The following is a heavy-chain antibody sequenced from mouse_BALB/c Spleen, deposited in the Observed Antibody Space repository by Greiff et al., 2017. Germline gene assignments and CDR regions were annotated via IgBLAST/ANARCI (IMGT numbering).Heavy chain of an antibody. CDR1: GFTFSSYT. CDR2: ISNGGGST. V-gene: IGHV5-12-2*01. J-gene: IGHJ4*01. D-gene: IGHD2-1*01. CDR3: ARQWGNYGAMDY. Sequence: EVQGVESGGGLVQPGGSLKLSCAASGFTFSSYTMSWVRQTPEKRLEWVAYISNGGGSTYYPDTVKGRFTISRDNAKNTLYLQMSSLKSEDTAMYYCARQWGNYGAMDYWGQGTSVTVSS.